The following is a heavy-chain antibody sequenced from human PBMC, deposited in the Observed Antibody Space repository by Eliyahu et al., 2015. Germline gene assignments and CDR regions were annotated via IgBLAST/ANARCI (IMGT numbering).Heavy chain of an antibody. J-gene: IGHJ6*02. V-gene: IGHV1-2*06. CDR2: INPNSGDS. Sequence: QEQLVQSGPEVKKPGASVKVSCKASGYTFTDYYIHWVRQAPGQGLEWLGRINPNSGDSSYAQKFQVRVTMTRDTSITTAFMELTRLTPGDTAVYYCAKDSPDYYGMDVWGQGTTVTVSS. CDR3: AKDSPDYYGMDV. CDR1: GYTFTDYY.